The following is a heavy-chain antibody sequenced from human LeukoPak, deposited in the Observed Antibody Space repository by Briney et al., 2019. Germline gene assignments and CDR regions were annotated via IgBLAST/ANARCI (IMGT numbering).Heavy chain of an antibody. CDR2: MNPNSGNT. CDR3: ARGPHDSSGYYGVY. CDR1: GYTFTSYD. D-gene: IGHD3-22*01. V-gene: IGHV1-8*03. Sequence: ASVKVSCKASGYTFTSYDINWVRQATGQGLEWMGWMNPNSGNTGYAQKFQGRVTITRNTSISTAYMELSSLGSEDTAVYYCARGPHDSSGYYGVYWGQGTLVTVSS. J-gene: IGHJ4*02.